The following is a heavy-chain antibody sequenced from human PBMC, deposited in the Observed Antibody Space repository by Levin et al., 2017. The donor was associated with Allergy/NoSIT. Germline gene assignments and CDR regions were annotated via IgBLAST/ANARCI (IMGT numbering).Heavy chain of an antibody. CDR3: AKDTWGSSSWYYFDY. J-gene: IGHJ4*02. Sequence: GGSLRLSCAASGFTFDDYTMHWVRQAPGKGLEWVSLISWDGSSTYYADSVKGRFTISRDNSKNSLYLQMNSLRTEDTALYYCAKDTWGSSSWYYFDYWGQGTLVTVSS. CDR1: GFTFDDYT. D-gene: IGHD6-13*01. CDR2: ISWDGSST. V-gene: IGHV3-43*01.